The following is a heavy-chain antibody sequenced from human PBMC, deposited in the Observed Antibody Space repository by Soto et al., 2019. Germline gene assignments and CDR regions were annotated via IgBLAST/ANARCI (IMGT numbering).Heavy chain of an antibody. D-gene: IGHD2-15*01. CDR2: IYPGDSDT. J-gene: IGHJ6*02. CDR1: GYSFTTYW. CDR3: ERSRTPYHCYVDLDF. Sequence: EVQLVQSGAEVKKPGESLKISCKGSGYSFTTYWIGCVRQMPWKGLEWMGIIYPGDSDTRYSPSFQGQVTFSADKSISTAYLQWSSLKASDTAMFYCERSRTPYHCYVDLDFWGQGTTVTVSS. V-gene: IGHV5-51*03.